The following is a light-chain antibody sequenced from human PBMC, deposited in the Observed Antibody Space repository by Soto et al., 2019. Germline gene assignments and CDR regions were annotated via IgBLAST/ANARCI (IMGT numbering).Light chain of an antibody. Sequence: DIHFTQSPSFLSASVGDRVTITCRASLTITSWVAWYQQVPGKAPKLLIYDASILQTGVPSRFSGSGSGTDFTLTINSLQPEDFATYYCQQAKSCPVTFGQGTRLEIK. V-gene: IGKV1-12*01. CDR3: QQAKSCPVT. CDR1: LTITSW. J-gene: IGKJ5*01. CDR2: DAS.